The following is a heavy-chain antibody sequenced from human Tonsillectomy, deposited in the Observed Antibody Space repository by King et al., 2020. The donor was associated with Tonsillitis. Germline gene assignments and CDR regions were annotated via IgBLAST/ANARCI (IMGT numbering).Heavy chain of an antibody. D-gene: IGHD3-3*01. CDR2: ISVYNGNT. CDR3: ARARLWSGYPRDAFDI. J-gene: IGHJ3*02. CDR1: GYTFTNYG. Sequence: VQLVESGAEVKKPGASVKVSCKASGYTFTNYGISWVRQAPGQGLEWMGWISVYNGNTNYAQKLQGRVTMTTDTSTSTAYMELRSLISDDRSVYYCARARLWSGYPRDAFDIWGQGTMVTVSS. V-gene: IGHV1-18*01.